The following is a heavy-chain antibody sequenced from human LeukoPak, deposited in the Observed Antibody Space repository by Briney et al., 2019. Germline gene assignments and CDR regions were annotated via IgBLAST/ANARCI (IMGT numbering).Heavy chain of an antibody. Sequence: GGSLRLSCAASGFTFDDYAMHWVRQAPEKGLEWVSGISWNSGNIDYAGSVEGRFTISRDNAKNPLYLQMNSLRPEDTALYYCAKVLPYIAAAGPFDYWGQGTLVTVSS. J-gene: IGHJ4*02. V-gene: IGHV3-9*01. CDR1: GFTFDDYA. CDR3: AKVLPYIAAAGPFDY. D-gene: IGHD6-13*01. CDR2: ISWNSGNI.